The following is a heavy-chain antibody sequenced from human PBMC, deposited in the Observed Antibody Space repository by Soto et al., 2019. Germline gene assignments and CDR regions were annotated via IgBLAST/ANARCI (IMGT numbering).Heavy chain of an antibody. Sequence: SETLSLTCAVYGGSFSGYYWSWIRQPPGKGLEWIGEINHSGSTNYNPSLKSRVTISVDTSKNQFSLKLSSVTAADTAVYYCARGTTIFGVVMSWFDPWGQGTLVTVSS. CDR3: ARGTTIFGVVMSWFDP. CDR2: INHSGST. D-gene: IGHD3-3*01. J-gene: IGHJ5*02. V-gene: IGHV4-34*01. CDR1: GGSFSGYY.